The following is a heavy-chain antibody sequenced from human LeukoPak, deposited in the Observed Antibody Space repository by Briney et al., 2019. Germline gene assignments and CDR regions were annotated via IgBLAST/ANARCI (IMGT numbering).Heavy chain of an antibody. CDR2: IYYSGST. V-gene: IGHV4-31*03. CDR1: GGSIRSGGYY. Sequence: SETLSLTCTVSGGSIRSGGYYWSWIRQHPGKGLEWIGYIYYSGSTHYNPSLKSRVTISVDTSKNQFSLKLSSVTAADTAVYYCARAYGSGRDHFDYWGQGTLVTVSS. CDR3: ARAYGSGRDHFDY. J-gene: IGHJ4*02. D-gene: IGHD3-10*01.